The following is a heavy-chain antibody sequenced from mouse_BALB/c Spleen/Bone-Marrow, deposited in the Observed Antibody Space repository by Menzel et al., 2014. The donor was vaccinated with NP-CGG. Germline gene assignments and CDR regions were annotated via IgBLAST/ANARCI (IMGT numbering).Heavy chain of an antibody. V-gene: IGHV1-87*01. CDR1: GYTFTSYW. CDR3: ARRDYGIRENYYAMDY. CDR2: IYPGDGDT. D-gene: IGHD1-2*01. J-gene: IGHJ4*01. Sequence: VKVVESGAELARPGASVKLSCKASGYTFTSYWMQWVKQRPGQGLEWIGAIYPGDGDTRYTQKFEGKATLTADKSSSTAYMQLSSLASEDSAVYYCARRDYGIRENYYAMDYWGQGTSVTVSS.